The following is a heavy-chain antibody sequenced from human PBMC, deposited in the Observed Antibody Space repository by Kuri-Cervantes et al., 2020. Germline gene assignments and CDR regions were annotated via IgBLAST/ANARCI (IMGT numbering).Heavy chain of an antibody. V-gene: IGHV3-48*02. D-gene: IGHD3-10*01. CDR1: GFSLSDYT. CDR2: ISSTGTTI. Sequence: GESLKISCVVSGFSLSDYTMSWVRQAPGMGLEWVAYISSTGTTIFYADSVKGRYTISRDNAKNSLFLQMNSLRDDDTAVYYCAIGGFLGITMVRGVNQFDYWGQGTLVTVSS. J-gene: IGHJ4*02. CDR3: AIGGFLGITMVRGVNQFDY.